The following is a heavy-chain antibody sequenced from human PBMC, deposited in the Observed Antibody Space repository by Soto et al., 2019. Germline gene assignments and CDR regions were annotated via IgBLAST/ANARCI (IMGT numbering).Heavy chain of an antibody. CDR2: IYYDGSNK. Sequence: QVQLVESGGGVVQPGRSLRLSCAASGFAFSAYGMHWVRQAPGKGLEWVAMIYYDGSNKYYADSVKGRFTISRDNSKNTLYLQMRSLRAEETALYYCARVGGTVTSDYWGQGTLVTVSS. J-gene: IGHJ4*02. CDR3: ARVGGTVTSDY. CDR1: GFAFSAYG. V-gene: IGHV3-33*01. D-gene: IGHD4-17*01.